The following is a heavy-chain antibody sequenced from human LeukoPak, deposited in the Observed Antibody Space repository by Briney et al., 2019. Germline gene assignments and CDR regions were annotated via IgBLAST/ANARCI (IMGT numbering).Heavy chain of an antibody. Sequence: ASVKVSCKASGGTFSSYAISWVRQTPGQGLEWMGGIIPIFGTANYAQKFQGRVTITADESTSTAYMELSSLRSEDTAVYYCARGVVSMVNSKWFDPWGQGTLVTVSS. J-gene: IGHJ5*02. CDR2: IIPIFGTA. CDR3: ARGVVSMVNSKWFDP. CDR1: GGTFSSYA. D-gene: IGHD4-23*01. V-gene: IGHV1-69*13.